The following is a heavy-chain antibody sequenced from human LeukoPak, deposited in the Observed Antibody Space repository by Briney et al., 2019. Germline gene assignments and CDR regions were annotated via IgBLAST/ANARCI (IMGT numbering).Heavy chain of an antibody. D-gene: IGHD3-10*01. J-gene: IGHJ6*02. Sequence: GSLRLSCAASGFTVSSNYMSWVRQSPGKGLEWIGEIHHSGSTNYNPSLKSRVTVSLDKSKNQFSLNLISVTAADTAVYHCASRPRYDGSESYYYGMDVWGQGTTVTVSS. CDR3: ASRPRYDGSESYYYGMDV. V-gene: IGHV4-4*02. CDR2: IHHSGST. CDR1: GFTVSSNYM.